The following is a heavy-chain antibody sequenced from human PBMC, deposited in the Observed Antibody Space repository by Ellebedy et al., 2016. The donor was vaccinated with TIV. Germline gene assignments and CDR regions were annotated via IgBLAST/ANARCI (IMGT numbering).Heavy chain of an antibody. J-gene: IGHJ3*02. CDR3: ADDPWGVGPAFDI. V-gene: IGHV3-23*01. D-gene: IGHD1-26*01. Sequence: PGGSLRLSCAASGFSFSSYAMSWVRQAPGKGLEWVSGIGTGGNTFYADSVRGRFTMSRDTSQNTVFLQMNSLRVEDTAIYYCADDPWGVGPAFDIWGQGTMVTVSS. CDR2: IGTGGNT. CDR1: GFSFSSYA.